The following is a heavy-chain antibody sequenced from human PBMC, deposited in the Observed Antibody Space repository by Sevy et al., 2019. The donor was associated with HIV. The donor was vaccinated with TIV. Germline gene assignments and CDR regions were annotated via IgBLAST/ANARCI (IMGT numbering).Heavy chain of an antibody. CDR2: ISGSGGST. D-gene: IGHD3-3*01. Sequence: GGSLRLSCAASGFTFSSYAMSWVRQAPGKGLEWVSAISGSGGSTYYADSVKGRFTISRDNSKNTLDLQMNSLGAEDTAVYYCAKDSGESYRITIFGGEKTYYYYGMDVWGQGTTVTVSS. V-gene: IGHV3-23*01. CDR1: GFTFSSYA. CDR3: AKDSGESYRITIFGGEKTYYYYGMDV. J-gene: IGHJ6*02.